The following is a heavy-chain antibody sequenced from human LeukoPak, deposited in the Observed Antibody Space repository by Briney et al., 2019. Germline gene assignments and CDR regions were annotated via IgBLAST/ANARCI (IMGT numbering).Heavy chain of an antibody. D-gene: IGHD3-3*01. Sequence: GGSLRLSCAASGFTFSSYAMHWVRQAPGKGLEWVAVISYDGSNKYYADSVKGRFTISRDNSKNTLYLQMNSLRAEDTAVYYCASLVYDFWSEPADTDAFDIWGQGTMVTVSS. CDR1: GFTFSSYA. J-gene: IGHJ3*02. CDR3: ASLVYDFWSEPADTDAFDI. V-gene: IGHV3-30-3*01. CDR2: ISYDGSNK.